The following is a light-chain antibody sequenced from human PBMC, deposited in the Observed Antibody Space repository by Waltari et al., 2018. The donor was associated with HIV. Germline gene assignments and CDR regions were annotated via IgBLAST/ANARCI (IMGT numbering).Light chain of an antibody. Sequence: QSALPRLASVSGSPGQSVTISCVGVDTDITTFVSWYQQRPGEAPRLIIYDVNKRPSGVSGRFSGSKSGNTASLTISGLQADDEADYFCCSYLNNDTYVFHTETTVSVL. CDR1: DTDITTF. J-gene: IGLJ1*01. CDR2: DVN. CDR3: CSYLNNDTYV. V-gene: IGLV2-23*02.